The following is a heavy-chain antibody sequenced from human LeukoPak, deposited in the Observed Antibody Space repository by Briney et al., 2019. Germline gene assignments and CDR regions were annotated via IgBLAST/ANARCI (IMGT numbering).Heavy chain of an antibody. J-gene: IGHJ4*02. V-gene: IGHV3-74*01. CDR3: ASQADSAYGDYN. CDR1: GFTYSRYW. CDR2: IKGDESYT. Sequence: GGSLRLSCAASGFTYSRYWMHWVRQVPGKGLVWVARIKGDESYTFYADSVKGRVTISRDNAKNTLYLQMNSLRAEDTAVYYCASQADSAYGDYNWGQGTLVTVSS. D-gene: IGHD4-17*01.